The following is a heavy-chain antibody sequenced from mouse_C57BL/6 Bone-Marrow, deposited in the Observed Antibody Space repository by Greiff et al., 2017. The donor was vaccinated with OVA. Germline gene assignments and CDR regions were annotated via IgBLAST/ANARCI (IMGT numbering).Heavy chain of an antibody. D-gene: IGHD1-1*01. CDR3: AQDYGSSFYWDCDV. J-gene: IGHJ1*03. Sequence: QVQLQQPGAELVKPGASVKMSCKASGYTFTSYWITWVKQRPGQGLEWIGDIYPGSGSTNYNEKFKSKATLTVDTSSSTAYLQLSSLTSEDSAVYDCAQDYGSSFYWDCDVWGTGTTVTVSA. V-gene: IGHV1-55*01. CDR1: GYTFTSYW. CDR2: IYPGSGST.